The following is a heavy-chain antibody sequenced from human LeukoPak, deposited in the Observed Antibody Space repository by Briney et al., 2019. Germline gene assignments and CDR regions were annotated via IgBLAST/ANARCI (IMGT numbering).Heavy chain of an antibody. J-gene: IGHJ4*02. D-gene: IGHD3-22*01. CDR1: GGSISSSSHY. CDR2: IYYSGST. V-gene: IGHV4-39*07. Sequence: SETLSLTCTVSGGSISSSSHYWGWIRQPPGKGLEWIGSIYYSGSTYYNPSLKSRVTISVDTSKNQFSLKLSSVTAADTAVYYCAREGDDSSGYNNYYFDYWGQGTLVTVSS. CDR3: AREGDDSSGYNNYYFDY.